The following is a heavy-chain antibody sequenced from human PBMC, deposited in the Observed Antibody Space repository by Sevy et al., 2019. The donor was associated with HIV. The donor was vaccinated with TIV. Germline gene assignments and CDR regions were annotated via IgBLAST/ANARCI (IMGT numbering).Heavy chain of an antibody. CDR1: GDSITSLY. V-gene: IGHV4-59*08. J-gene: IGHJ4*02. CDR3: AGENAWGRGYS. D-gene: IGHD1-26*01. CDR2: IYYNGHI. Sequence: SETLSLTCTVSGDSITSLYWNWIRQPPGKGLEWIANIYYNGHINYNPSLKSRVTLSLDTSKNQFSLRLSSMTAADTAMYYCAGENAWGRGYSWGQRTLVTVSS.